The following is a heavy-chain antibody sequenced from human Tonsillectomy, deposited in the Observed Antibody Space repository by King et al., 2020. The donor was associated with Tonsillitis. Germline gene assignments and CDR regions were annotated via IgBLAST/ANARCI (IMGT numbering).Heavy chain of an antibody. V-gene: IGHV1-18*01. CDR1: GYTFTNYG. Sequence: QLVQSGAEVKKPGASVKVSSRASGYTFTNYGISWVRQAPGQGLEWMGWISPYNGDTNYAQKLQGRVTMTTDTSTNTAYMELRSLRSDDTAVYYCARDIGAAAGTSPGYWGQGTLVTVSS. CDR3: ARDIGAAAGTSPGY. CDR2: ISPYNGDT. D-gene: IGHD6-13*01. J-gene: IGHJ4*02.